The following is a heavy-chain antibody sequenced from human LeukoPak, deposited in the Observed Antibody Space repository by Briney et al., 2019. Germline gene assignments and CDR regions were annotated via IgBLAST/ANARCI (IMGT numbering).Heavy chain of an antibody. CDR2: INEDGSTT. D-gene: IGHD1-26*01. CDR1: GFTFSSYA. V-gene: IGHV3-74*01. Sequence: GRSLGLSCAASGFTFSSYAMHWVRQAPGKGLVWVSRINEDGSTTNYADSVKGRSTIFRDNAKNTLYLQMNSLRAEDTAVYYCVRDLGGRSGHWGQGTLVTVSS. J-gene: IGHJ4*02. CDR3: VRDLGGRSGH.